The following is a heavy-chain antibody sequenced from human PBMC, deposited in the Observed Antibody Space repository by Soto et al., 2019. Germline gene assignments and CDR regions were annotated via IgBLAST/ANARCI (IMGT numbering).Heavy chain of an antibody. Sequence: QVQLVQSGAEVKKPGSSVKVSCKASGGTFSSYAISWVRQAPGQGLEWMGGIIPIFGTANYAQKFQGRVTITAEESTSTAYMELRSLRSEDTAVYYCAREGDSSGAQNDAFDIWGQGTMVTVSS. D-gene: IGHD6-19*01. CDR3: AREGDSSGAQNDAFDI. CDR1: GGTFSSYA. CDR2: IIPIFGTA. J-gene: IGHJ3*02. V-gene: IGHV1-69*01.